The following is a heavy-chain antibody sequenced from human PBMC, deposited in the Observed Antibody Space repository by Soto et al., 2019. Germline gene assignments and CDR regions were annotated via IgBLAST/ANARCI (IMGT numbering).Heavy chain of an antibody. D-gene: IGHD6-13*01. CDR3: VRRHVSATGIDWFDP. Sequence: ASVKVSCKASGYTFTSYGIHWVRQAPGQRLEWMGWINAANGDTKYSPKFQGRVTITRDTSASTAYMELSSLRSEDTAVYYCVRRHVSATGIDWFDPWGQGTLATVSS. V-gene: IGHV1-3*01. CDR2: INAANGDT. J-gene: IGHJ5*02. CDR1: GYTFTSYG.